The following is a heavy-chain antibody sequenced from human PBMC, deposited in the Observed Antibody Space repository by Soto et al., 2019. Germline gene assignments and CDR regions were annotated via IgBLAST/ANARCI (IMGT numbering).Heavy chain of an antibody. J-gene: IGHJ4*02. CDR1: GFTFSTYV. CDR3: ATEGKYKYAHDY. Sequence: GGSLRLSCAASGFTFSTYVMHWVRQAPGKGLEWVAVLWYDGSSENYADSVKGRFTISRDNSKNTLYLQMNSLRVEDTAVYYCATEGKYKYAHDYWGQGTLVTSPQ. CDR2: LWYDGSSE. D-gene: IGHD2-2*01. V-gene: IGHV3-33*01.